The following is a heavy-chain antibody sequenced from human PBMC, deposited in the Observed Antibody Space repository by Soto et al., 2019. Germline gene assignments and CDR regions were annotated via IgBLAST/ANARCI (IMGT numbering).Heavy chain of an antibody. CDR3: ARAMVKGNYYYYGMDV. V-gene: IGHV4-39*07. CDR2: IYYIGNT. Sequence: SETLSLTCTVSGGSISTRSSYWGWIRQPPGKGLEWIGSIYYIGNTYYNPSLKSRVTISVDTSKTQFSLKLSSVTAADTAVYYCARAMVKGNYYYYGMDVWGQGTTVTVSS. CDR1: GGSISTRSSY. D-gene: IGHD5-18*01. J-gene: IGHJ6*02.